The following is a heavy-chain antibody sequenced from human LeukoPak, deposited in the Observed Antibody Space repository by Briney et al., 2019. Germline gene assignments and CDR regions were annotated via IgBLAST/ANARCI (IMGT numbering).Heavy chain of an antibody. CDR2: INHSGST. D-gene: IGHD3-3*01. CDR3: ASGPFFWSGYKTLDY. V-gene: IGHV4-34*01. Sequence: SETLSLTCAVYGGSFSGYYWSWIRQPPGKGLEWIGEINHSGSTNYNPSLKSRVTISVDTSKNQFSLKLSSVTAADTAVYYCASGPFFWSGYKTLDYWGQGTLVTVSS. CDR1: GGSFSGYY. J-gene: IGHJ4*02.